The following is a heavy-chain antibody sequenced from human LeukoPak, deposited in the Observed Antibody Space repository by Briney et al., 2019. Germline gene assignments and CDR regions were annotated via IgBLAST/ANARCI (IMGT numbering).Heavy chain of an antibody. J-gene: IGHJ4*02. CDR2: ISAGGSST. D-gene: IGHD2-2*01. V-gene: IGHV3-23*01. CDR3: AKTYLAGGGTSKFGPFDY. CDR1: GFTFSSYA. Sequence: GGSLRLSCAASGFTFSSYAMSWVRQAPGKGLEWVSTISAGGSSTYYADSVKGRFTVSRDSSTNALYLQINSLRAEDTDVYYCAKTYLAGGGTSKFGPFDYWGQGTLVTVSS.